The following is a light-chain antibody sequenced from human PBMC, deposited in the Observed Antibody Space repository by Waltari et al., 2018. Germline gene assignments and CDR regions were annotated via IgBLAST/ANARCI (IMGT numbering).Light chain of an antibody. CDR1: QSLLYRDGYTY. CDR3: MQGAHWPPT. CDR2: RVS. V-gene: IGKV2-30*01. Sequence: DVVVTQSQLSLPVTPGQPASMSCRSSQSLLYRDGYTYLNWFHQRPGQSPRRLIYRVSSRDSGVPDRFSGSGSGADFTLNISRVEAEDVGVYYCMQGAHWPPTFGQGTNLDIK. J-gene: IGKJ1*01.